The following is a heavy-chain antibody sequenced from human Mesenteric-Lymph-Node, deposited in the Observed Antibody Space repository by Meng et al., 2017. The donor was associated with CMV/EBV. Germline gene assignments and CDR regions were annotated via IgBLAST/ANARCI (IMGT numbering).Heavy chain of an antibody. D-gene: IGHD1-26*01. Sequence: NFSDYYMSWIRQAPGKGLEWVSYISNRGRTIYYADSVKGRFTLSRDNAKNSLYLQMNSLRADDTAVYYCTRDLGHIVGTAVGWFDPWGQGTLVTAPQ. CDR2: ISNRGRTI. CDR1: NFSDYY. CDR3: TRDLGHIVGTAVGWFDP. J-gene: IGHJ5*02. V-gene: IGHV3-11*04.